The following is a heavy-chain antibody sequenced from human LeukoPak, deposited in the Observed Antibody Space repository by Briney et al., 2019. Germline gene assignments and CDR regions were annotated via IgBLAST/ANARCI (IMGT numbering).Heavy chain of an antibody. CDR2: IGISSGPL. D-gene: IGHD3-10*01. CDR3: ARAKGYTSSYSFDY. V-gene: IGHV3-48*04. J-gene: IGHJ4*02. Sequence: GGSLRLSCAASGFTFNNYAMNWVRQTPGGRLEWVSFIGISSGPLLYADSVKGRFTISRDNAKASAYLQMNRLRAEDTAVYYCARAKGYTSSYSFDYWGQGILVTVSS. CDR1: GFTFNNYA.